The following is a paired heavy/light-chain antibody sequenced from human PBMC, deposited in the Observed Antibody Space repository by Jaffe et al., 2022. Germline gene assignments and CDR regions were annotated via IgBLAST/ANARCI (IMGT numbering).Heavy chain of an antibody. Sequence: QVQLVQSGSELKKPGASVKVSCKASGYTFTSYGVNWVRQAPGQGLEWMGWINTNTGNPTYAQGFTGRFVFSLDTSVSTAYLQISSLKAEDTAVYYCVRGMRTAIYYGSGSPNYYFDYWGQGTLVTVSS. CDR3: VRGMRTAIYYGSGSPNYYFDY. D-gene: IGHD3-10*01. J-gene: IGHJ4*02. CDR1: GYTFTSYG. V-gene: IGHV7-4-1*02. CDR2: INTNTGNP.
Light chain of an antibody. V-gene: IGLV2-14*03. CDR2: DVS. CDR3: GSYTSSSLYV. Sequence: QSALTQPASVSGSPGQSITISCTGTSSDVGGYNFVSWYQQHPGKAPKLLIYDVSSRPSGLSNRFSGSKSGNTASLTISGLQAEDEADYYCGSYTSSSLYVFGTGTKVTVL. J-gene: IGLJ1*01. CDR1: SSDVGGYNF.